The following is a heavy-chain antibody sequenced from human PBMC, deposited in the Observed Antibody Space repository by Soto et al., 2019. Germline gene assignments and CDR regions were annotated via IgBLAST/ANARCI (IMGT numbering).Heavy chain of an antibody. CDR3: ARTSYCGGDCYFTAGTDAFDI. Sequence: SETLSLTCAVYGGSFSGYYWSWIRQPPGKGLEWIGEINHSGSTNYNPSLKSRVTISVDTSKNQFSLKLGSVTAADTAVYYCARTSYCGGDCYFTAGTDAFDIWGQGTMVTVSS. CDR1: GGSFSGYY. V-gene: IGHV4-34*01. D-gene: IGHD2-21*01. CDR2: INHSGST. J-gene: IGHJ3*02.